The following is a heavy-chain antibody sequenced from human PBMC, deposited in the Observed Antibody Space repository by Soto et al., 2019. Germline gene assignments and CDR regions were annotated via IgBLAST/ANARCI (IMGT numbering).Heavy chain of an antibody. CDR2: IIPILGIA. Sequence: GASVKVSCKASGGTFSSYTISWVRQAPGQGLEWMGRIIPILGIANYAQKFQGRVTMTRNTSISTAYMELSSLRSEDTAVYYCARGQGITIFGVVNEGFDYWGQGTLVTVSS. V-gene: IGHV1-69*02. D-gene: IGHD3-3*01. CDR1: GGTFSSYT. J-gene: IGHJ4*02. CDR3: ARGQGITIFGVVNEGFDY.